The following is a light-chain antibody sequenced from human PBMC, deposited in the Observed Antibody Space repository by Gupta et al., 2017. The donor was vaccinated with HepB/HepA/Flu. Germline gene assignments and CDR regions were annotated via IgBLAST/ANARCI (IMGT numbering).Light chain of an antibody. CDR2: EVS. Sequence: SYVLTHPPSVSVAPGKTALITCGGNNIGSKSVHWYQQKPGQAPVLGSEEVSDRTSGIPERFSGYTSWNTDKLTVRTVEAGNEADEDDHDCGTSTNLYCVFGDGTKFTVL. CDR1: NIGSKS. CDR3: HDCGTSTNLYCV. V-gene: IGLV3-21*04. J-gene: IGLJ1*01.